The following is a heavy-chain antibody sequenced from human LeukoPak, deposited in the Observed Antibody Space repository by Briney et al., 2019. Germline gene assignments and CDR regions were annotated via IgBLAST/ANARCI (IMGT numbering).Heavy chain of an antibody. V-gene: IGHV4-34*01. CDR2: INHSGST. CDR3: ARVNRRYFDY. Sequence: PSETLSLTCAVYGGSFSGYYWSWIRQPPGKGLEWIGEINHSGSTNYNPSLKSRVTISVDTSKNQFSLKLSSVTAADTAVYYCARVNRRYFDYWGQGTLVTVSS. J-gene: IGHJ4*02. CDR1: GGSFSGYY.